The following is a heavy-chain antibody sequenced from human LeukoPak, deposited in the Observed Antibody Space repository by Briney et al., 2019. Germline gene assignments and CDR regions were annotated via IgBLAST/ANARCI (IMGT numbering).Heavy chain of an antibody. CDR2: IIPIFGIA. Sequence: GASVKVSCKASGGTFSSYAIRWVRQAPGQGLEWMGRIIPIFGIANYAQKFQGRVTITADKSTSTAYMELSSLRSEDTAVYYCPRDRVLEGIAVAGQFDYWGQRTLVTVSS. J-gene: IGHJ4*02. CDR1: GGTFSSYA. V-gene: IGHV1-69*04. D-gene: IGHD6-19*01. CDR3: PRDRVLEGIAVAGQFDY.